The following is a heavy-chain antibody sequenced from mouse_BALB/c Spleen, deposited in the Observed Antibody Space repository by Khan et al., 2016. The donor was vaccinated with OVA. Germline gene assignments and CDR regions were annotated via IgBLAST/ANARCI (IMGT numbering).Heavy chain of an antibody. CDR2: IGSGDST. J-gene: IGHJ3*01. CDR3: ARDYWFAY. Sequence: EVELVESGGDLVKPGGFLKLSCAASGFTFSNYAMSWVRQSPEKRLEWVASIGSGDSTYYLDSVKGRFTISRDNARNILYLQMSSLRSEDTALYYCARDYWFAYWGQGTLVTVSA. CDR1: GFTFSNYA. V-gene: IGHV5-6-5*01.